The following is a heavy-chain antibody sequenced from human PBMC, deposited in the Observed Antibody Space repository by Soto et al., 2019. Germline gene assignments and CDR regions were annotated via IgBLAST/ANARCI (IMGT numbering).Heavy chain of an antibody. D-gene: IGHD2-2*01. Sequence: QVQLVQSGAEVKKPGASVKVSCKASGYSFTSYGISWVRQAPGQGLEWMGWISGYNSDTKYDQKFQGRVTMTTATATRTVYMDLRTLRSDATAVYYCASDRCTVTSGYWKYFDNWGQGTLVTVSS. J-gene: IGHJ4*02. V-gene: IGHV1-18*01. CDR2: ISGYNSDT. CDR3: ASDRCTVTSGYWKYFDN. CDR1: GYSFTSYG.